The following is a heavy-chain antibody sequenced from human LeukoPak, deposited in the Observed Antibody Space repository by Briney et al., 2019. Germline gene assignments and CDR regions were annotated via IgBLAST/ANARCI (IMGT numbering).Heavy chain of an antibody. CDR2: IIPILGIA. Sequence: ASVKVSCTASGGTFSIYAISWVRQAPGQGLEWMGRIIPILGIANYAQKFQGRVTITADQSTSTAYMELSSLRSEDTAVYYCAREGVGATVDYWGQGTLVTVSS. D-gene: IGHD1-26*01. V-gene: IGHV1-69*04. CDR3: AREGVGATVDY. J-gene: IGHJ4*02. CDR1: GGTFSIYA.